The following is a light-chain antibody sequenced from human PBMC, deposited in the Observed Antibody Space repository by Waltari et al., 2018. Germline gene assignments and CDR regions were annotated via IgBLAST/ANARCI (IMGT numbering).Light chain of an antibody. V-gene: IGLV2-8*01. CDR1: ISAVGRFNS. CDR3: SAYAGSNNLL. CDR2: EVQ. J-gene: IGLJ3*02. Sequence: QSALLRPPSPSGSLGRPVTTPCTEPISAVGRFNSVSWYQQRPGSAPTLIVYEVQKRPSGVPDRFSGSKSGNTAYLTVSGLQGEDEAEYFCSAYAGSNNLLFGGGTKLTVL.